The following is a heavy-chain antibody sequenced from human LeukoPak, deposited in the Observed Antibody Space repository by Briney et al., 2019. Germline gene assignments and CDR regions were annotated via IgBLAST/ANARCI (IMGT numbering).Heavy chain of an antibody. Sequence: SETLSLTCAVYGGSFSGYYWSWIRQPPGKGLEWIGRMYTSGSTNYNPSLKSRVTISVDTSKNQFSLKLSSVTAADTAVYYCARDRENIVLVPGAKRKTWYFDYWGQGTLVTVSS. CDR3: ARDRENIVLVPGAKRKTWYFDY. CDR2: MYTSGST. V-gene: IGHV4-4*08. CDR1: GGSFSGYY. D-gene: IGHD2-2*01. J-gene: IGHJ4*02.